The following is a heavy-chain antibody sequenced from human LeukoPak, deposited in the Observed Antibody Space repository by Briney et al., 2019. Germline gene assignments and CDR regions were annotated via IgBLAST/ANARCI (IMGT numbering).Heavy chain of an antibody. J-gene: IGHJ4*02. D-gene: IGHD2-2*01. V-gene: IGHV1-24*01. CDR2: PEDGET. Sequence: PEDGETIYAQKFQGRVTMTEDTSTDTAYMELSSLRSEDTAVYYCATDSPYCSSTSCYSFDYWGQGTLVTVSP. CDR3: ATDSPYCSSTSCYSFDY.